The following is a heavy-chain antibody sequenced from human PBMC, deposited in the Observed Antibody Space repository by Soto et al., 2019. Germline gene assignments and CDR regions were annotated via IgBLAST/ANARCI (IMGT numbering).Heavy chain of an antibody. V-gene: IGHV4-61*01. CDR2: IYYSGST. CDR1: GGSVSSATYS. Sequence: QVQLQESGPGLVKPSETLSLTYTVSGGSVSSATYSWNWIRQPPGKGLEWIGNIYYSGSTNYNPSLKSRVTISVDTSKNQSSLKLRSATAVDPAVYYCARGDYDFWSGSPKNTRFDPWGQGTLVTVSS. CDR3: ARGDYDFWSGSPKNTRFDP. D-gene: IGHD3-3*01. J-gene: IGHJ5*02.